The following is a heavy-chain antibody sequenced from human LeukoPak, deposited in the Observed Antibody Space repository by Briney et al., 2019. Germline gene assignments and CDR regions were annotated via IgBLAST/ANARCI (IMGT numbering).Heavy chain of an antibody. CDR3: ARPFWSGAFDY. J-gene: IGHJ4*02. D-gene: IGHD3-3*01. CDR1: GGSISSGGYY. Sequence: NPSETLSLTCTVSGGSISSGGYYWSWIRQPPGKGLEWIGYIYHSGSTYYNPSLKSRVTISVDTSKNQFSLKLSSVTAADTAVYYCARPFWSGAFDYWGQGTLVTVSS. CDR2: IYHSGST. V-gene: IGHV4-30-2*03.